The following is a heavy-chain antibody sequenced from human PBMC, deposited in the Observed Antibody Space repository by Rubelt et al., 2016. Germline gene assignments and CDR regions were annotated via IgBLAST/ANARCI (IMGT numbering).Heavy chain of an antibody. CDR2: IDPNSGGT. V-gene: IGHV1-2*06. CDR3: ARGDHNFDP. J-gene: IGHJ5*02. CDR1: GYTFTGNY. Sequence: QVHLVQSGAEVKKPGASVRVSCKASGYTFTGNYIHWVRQAPGQGLEWMGRIDPNSGGTNYAQKFQDRVTMTRDTSVCSVFLERRRLTSDDTAIYYCARGDHNFDPWGRGNLVTVSS. D-gene: IGHD1-1*01.